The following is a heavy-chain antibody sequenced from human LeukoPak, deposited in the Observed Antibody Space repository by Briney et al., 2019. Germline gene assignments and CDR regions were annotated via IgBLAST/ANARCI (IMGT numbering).Heavy chain of an antibody. V-gene: IGHV3-30-3*01. D-gene: IGHD2-15*01. CDR3: ARGISSSWTTFDL. CDR1: GFIFSVYS. J-gene: IGHJ4*02. Sequence: GGSLRLSCEASGFIFSVYSMHWVRQAPGKGLEWVALVSYEGSVKFYAPSVKGRFTFSRDNSKNMLYLEMDNLRGNDTAVYYCARGISSSWTTFDLWGQGTVVTVSS. CDR2: VSYEGSVK.